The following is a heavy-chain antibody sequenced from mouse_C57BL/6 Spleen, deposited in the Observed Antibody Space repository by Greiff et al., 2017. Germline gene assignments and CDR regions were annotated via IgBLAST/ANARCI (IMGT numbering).Heavy chain of an antibody. Sequence: QVQLQQSGAELVKPGASVKLSCKASGYTFTEYTIHWVKQRSGQGLEWIGWFYPGSGSIKYNEKFKDKATLTADKSSSTVYMELSRLTSEDSAVYFCARHERAAVIYYGPGYFDYWGQGTTLTVSS. CDR3: ARHERAAVIYYGPGYFDY. D-gene: IGHD2-1*01. V-gene: IGHV1-62-2*01. CDR2: FYPGSGSI. CDR1: GYTFTEYT. J-gene: IGHJ2*01.